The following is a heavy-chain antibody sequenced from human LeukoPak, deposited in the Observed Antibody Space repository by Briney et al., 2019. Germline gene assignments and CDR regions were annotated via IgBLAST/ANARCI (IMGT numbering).Heavy chain of an antibody. CDR2: ISGSGGST. CDR1: GFTFSSYA. Sequence: PGGSLRLSCAASGFTFSSYAMSWVRQAPGKGLEWVSAISGSGGSTYYADSVKGRFTISRDNSKNTLYLQMNSLRAEDTAVYYCAKDLEGHGSYGDHTLGYWGQGTLVTVSS. J-gene: IGHJ4*02. D-gene: IGHD4-17*01. CDR3: AKDLEGHGSYGDHTLGY. V-gene: IGHV3-23*01.